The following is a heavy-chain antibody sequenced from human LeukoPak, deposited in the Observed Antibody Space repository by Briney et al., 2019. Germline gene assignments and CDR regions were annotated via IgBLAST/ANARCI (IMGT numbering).Heavy chain of an antibody. CDR3: ARLKIDYYDSSGYSGLRY. J-gene: IGHJ4*02. D-gene: IGHD3-22*01. V-gene: IGHV5-51*01. CDR1: GYSFTAYW. Sequence: GESLKISCKGSGYSFTAYWIVWVRQLPGKGLEWMGIIYPGDSDTRYSPSFQGQVTISADKSISTAYLQWSSLKASDTAMYYCARLKIDYYDSSGYSGLRYWGQGTLVTVSS. CDR2: IYPGDSDT.